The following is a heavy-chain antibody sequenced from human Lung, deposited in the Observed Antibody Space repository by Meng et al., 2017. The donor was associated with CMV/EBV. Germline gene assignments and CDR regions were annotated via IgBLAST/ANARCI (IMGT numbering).Heavy chain of an antibody. V-gene: IGHV4-4*02. J-gene: IGHJ5*01. Sequence: GSLRLXCALSGGSISSGHWWSWVRQPPLKGLDWIGEVYHSGSTNYNPSLKSRVTISLDKSKNHYSLKLTSVTAADTAVYYCARATIAAATMNWFDSWGKGALVTVSS. CDR3: ARATIAAATMNWFDS. CDR1: GGSISSGHW. D-gene: IGHD6-25*01. CDR2: VYHSGST.